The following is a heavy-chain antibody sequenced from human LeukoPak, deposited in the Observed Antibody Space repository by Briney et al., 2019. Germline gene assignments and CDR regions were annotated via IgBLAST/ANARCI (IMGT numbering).Heavy chain of an antibody. D-gene: IGHD3-22*01. Sequence: SGGSLRLSCAASGFTFSSYAMHWVRQAPGKGLEYVSAISSNGGSTYYANSVKGRFTISRDNSKNTLYLQMGSLRAEDMAVYYCARRHDGSGYYGYYFDYWGQGTLVTVSS. V-gene: IGHV3-64*01. CDR3: ARRHDGSGYYGYYFDY. J-gene: IGHJ4*02. CDR2: ISSNGGST. CDR1: GFTFSSYA.